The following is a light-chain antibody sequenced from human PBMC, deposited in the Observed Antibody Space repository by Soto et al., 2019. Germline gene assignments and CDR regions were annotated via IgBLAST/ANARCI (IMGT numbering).Light chain of an antibody. V-gene: IGLV2-14*03. Sequence: QSVLTQPASVSGSPGQSITISCTGTSNDIGGYNYVSWYQQHPGKAPKLLIYEVSNRPSGISDRFSGSKSDSTASLTISGLQADDEADYYCTSWTTNNIPYVFGTGTKVTVL. CDR3: TSWTTNNIPYV. J-gene: IGLJ1*01. CDR2: EVS. CDR1: SNDIGGYNY.